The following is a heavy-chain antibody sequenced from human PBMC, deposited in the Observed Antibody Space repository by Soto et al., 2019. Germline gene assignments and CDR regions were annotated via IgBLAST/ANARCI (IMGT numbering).Heavy chain of an antibody. CDR1: GFTFSNYW. Sequence: VQLVESGGGLVQPGGSLRLSCAASGFTFSNYWMIWVRQAPGKGLERVANIKHDGSERYYVDSVTGRFTVSRDNAKNSLYLQMNNLRAEDTAVYYCARADGGGYFAYWGQGTLVTVSS. V-gene: IGHV3-7*03. CDR2: IKHDGSER. CDR3: ARADGGGYFAY. J-gene: IGHJ4*02. D-gene: IGHD3-16*01.